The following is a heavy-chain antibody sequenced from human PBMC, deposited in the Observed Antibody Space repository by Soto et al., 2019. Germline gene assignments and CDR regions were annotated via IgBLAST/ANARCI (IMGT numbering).Heavy chain of an antibody. V-gene: IGHV4-59*01. CDR3: TRDGDGRMTTNPYYYYGMDV. D-gene: IGHD2-21*02. J-gene: IGHJ6*02. Sequence: SETLSLTCTVSGGSISGYYWSWIRQPPGKGLEWIGNVYYSGGAKYNPSVKRRVSISVDTSKNQFSLNLSSVTAADTAVYCCTRDGDGRMTTNPYYYYGMDVWGPGITVTVSS. CDR2: VYYSGGA. CDR1: GGSISGYY.